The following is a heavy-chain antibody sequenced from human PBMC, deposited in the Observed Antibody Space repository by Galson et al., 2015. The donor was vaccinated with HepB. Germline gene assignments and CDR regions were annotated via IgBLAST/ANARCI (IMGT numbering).Heavy chain of an antibody. CDR3: AREEAGTYCFDN. Sequence: CAISGDSVSNNNAAWNWIRQSPSRGLEWLGRTYYRSMWYTAYAPSVKSRITVNPYTSTNQFSLEVTSVTPDDTAVYFCAREEAGTYCFDNWGQGTLVTVSS. V-gene: IGHV6-1*01. CDR1: GDSVSNNNAA. CDR2: TYYRSMWYT. D-gene: IGHD6-19*01. J-gene: IGHJ4*02.